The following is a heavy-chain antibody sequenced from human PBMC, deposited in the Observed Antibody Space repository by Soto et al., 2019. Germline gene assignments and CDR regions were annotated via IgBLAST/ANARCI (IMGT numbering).Heavy chain of an antibody. D-gene: IGHD5-12*01. Sequence: GGSLRLSCAASGFTFSSYAMHWVRQAPGKGLEWVAVISYVGSNKYYSVSVKGRFTISRDNSKITLYLQMNSLRAEDTSVYYCARDYYRFNSGYGFSMDVWGQGTTVTVSS. V-gene: IGHV3-30-3*01. CDR2: ISYVGSNK. CDR3: ARDYYRFNSGYGFSMDV. J-gene: IGHJ6*02. CDR1: GFTFSSYA.